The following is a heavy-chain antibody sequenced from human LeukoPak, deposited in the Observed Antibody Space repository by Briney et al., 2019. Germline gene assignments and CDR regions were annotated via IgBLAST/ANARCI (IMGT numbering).Heavy chain of an antibody. CDR2: INHSGST. V-gene: IGHV4-34*01. D-gene: IGHD3-10*01. CDR1: GGSFSGYY. Sequence: SETLSLTCAVYGGSFSGYYWSWIRQPPGKGLEWIGEINHSGSTNYNPSLKSRVTISVDTSKNQFSLKLSSVTAADTAVYYCARVFRAYGSGSYHDCWGQGTLVTVSS. J-gene: IGHJ4*02. CDR3: ARVFRAYGSGSYHDC.